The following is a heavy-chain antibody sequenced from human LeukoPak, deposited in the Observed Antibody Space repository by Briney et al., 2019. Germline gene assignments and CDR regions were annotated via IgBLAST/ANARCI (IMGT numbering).Heavy chain of an antibody. CDR2: IRSEGSGGTA. D-gene: IGHD6-19*01. Sequence: PGGSLRLSCAASGFTFSIAWMTWVRQAPGKGLEWVGRIRSEGSGGTADFAAPVQGRFTISRDDSKNTLYLKMNSLRAEDTAVYYCAKLGLAFAVAGTFDYWGQGTLVTVSS. CDR1: GFTFSIAW. V-gene: IGHV3-15*01. CDR3: AKLGLAFAVAGTFDY. J-gene: IGHJ4*02.